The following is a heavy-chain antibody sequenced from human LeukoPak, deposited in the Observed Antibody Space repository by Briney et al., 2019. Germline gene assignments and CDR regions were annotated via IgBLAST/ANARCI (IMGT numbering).Heavy chain of an antibody. CDR1: GFTFSTAW. D-gene: IGHD3/OR15-3a*01. CDR3: TTEDF. J-gene: IGHJ3*01. Sequence: GGSLRLSCAGSGFTFSTAWMIWVRQAPGKGLEWVGRVKTKADGGTPDYAAPVKGRFTITRDDSKNTVHLQMNSLKTEDTAVYYCTTEDFWGQGTLVTVSS. V-gene: IGHV3-15*01. CDR2: VKTKADGGTP.